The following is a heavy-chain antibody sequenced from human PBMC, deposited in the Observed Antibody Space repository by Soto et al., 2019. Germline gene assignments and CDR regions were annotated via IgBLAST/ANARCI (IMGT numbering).Heavy chain of an antibody. CDR1: GGSVGSGSYY. J-gene: IGHJ5*02. CDR3: ARDSLVASFSEHRNPYWLDP. V-gene: IGHV4-61*03. CDR2: IYYSGNT. Sequence: PSETLSLTCTVSGGSVGSGSYYWSWIRQPLGKGLEWIGYIYYSGNTDYNPSLRGRATISADKAKNHFSMQLTSVTSADSAIYYCARDSLVASFSEHRNPYWLDPWGQGTLVTVSS. D-gene: IGHD2-15*01.